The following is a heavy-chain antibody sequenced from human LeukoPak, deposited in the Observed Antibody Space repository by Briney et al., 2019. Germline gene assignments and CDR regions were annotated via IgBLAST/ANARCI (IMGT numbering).Heavy chain of an antibody. J-gene: IGHJ4*02. D-gene: IGHD3-10*01. Sequence: PGGSLRLSCAASGFTFSSYAMHWVRQAPGKGLEWVAVISYDGSNKYYADSVKGRFTISRDNSKNTLYLQMNSLRAEDTAVYYCARVVGYYGSSGYFDYWGQGTLVTVSS. CDR1: GFTFSSYA. CDR3: ARVVGYYGSSGYFDY. V-gene: IGHV3-30*04. CDR2: ISYDGSNK.